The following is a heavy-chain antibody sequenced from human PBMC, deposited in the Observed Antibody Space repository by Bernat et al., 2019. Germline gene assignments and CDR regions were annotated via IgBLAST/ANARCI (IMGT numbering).Heavy chain of an antibody. CDR2: MYHSGTT. Sequence: QVQLQELGPGLVKPSGTLSLTCAVSGGSIISSNWWSWVRQSPGKGLEWIGQMYHSGTTNYNPSLKSRVIISVDKSKNQLSLKLSSVTAADTAVYYCARGLDYAASGGYKFWGQGTTVTVSS. CDR1: GGSIISSNW. V-gene: IGHV4-4*02. J-gene: IGHJ6*02. D-gene: IGHD1-14*01. CDR3: ARGLDYAASGGYKF.